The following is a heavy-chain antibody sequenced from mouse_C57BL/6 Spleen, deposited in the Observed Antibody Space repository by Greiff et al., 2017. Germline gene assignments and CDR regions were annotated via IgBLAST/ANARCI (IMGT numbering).Heavy chain of an antibody. CDR3: ARQDYFDY. CDR1: GFTFSSSG. CDR2: ISSGGSYT. J-gene: IGHJ2*01. V-gene: IGHV5-6*02. Sequence: EVKLVESGGDLVKPGGSLKLSCAASGFTFSSSGMSWVRPTPDKRLEWVATISSGGSYTYYPDSVKGRFTFSIDHAKNNLYLQMSSLKSEDTAMYYCARQDYFDYWGQGTTLTVSS.